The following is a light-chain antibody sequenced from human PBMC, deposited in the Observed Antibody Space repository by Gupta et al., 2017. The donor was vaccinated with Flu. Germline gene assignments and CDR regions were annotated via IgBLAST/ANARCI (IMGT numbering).Light chain of an antibody. Sequence: QSVLPQPPSASGTPGPRVTISWSGSSANIGRNTVNWYKQVPGTAPNLLIFGNSKRPSGGPDRGSGSKSGTSAAMAISGLQAEEEADYYCEAWEDRLSGDVGFGGGTKVTVL. J-gene: IGLJ2*01. CDR2: GNS. CDR3: EAWEDRLSGDVG. CDR1: SANIGRNT. V-gene: IGLV1-44*01.